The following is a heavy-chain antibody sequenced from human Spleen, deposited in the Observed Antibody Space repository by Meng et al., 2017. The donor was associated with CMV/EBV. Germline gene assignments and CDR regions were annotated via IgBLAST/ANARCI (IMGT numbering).Heavy chain of an antibody. CDR3: AKDGYSSSWTSLDIVSYYYYGMDV. Sequence: GGSLRLSCAASGFTFSSYAMHWVRQAPGKGLEWVSVIYSGGSSTYYADSVKGRFTISRDNSKNTLYLQMNSLRAEDTAVYYCAKDGYSSSWTSLDIVSYYYYGMDVWGQGTTVTVSS. CDR2: IYSGGSST. D-gene: IGHD6-13*01. CDR1: GFTFSSYA. J-gene: IGHJ6*02. V-gene: IGHV3-23*03.